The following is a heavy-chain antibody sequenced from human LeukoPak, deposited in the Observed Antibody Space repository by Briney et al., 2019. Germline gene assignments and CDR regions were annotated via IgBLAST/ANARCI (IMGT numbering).Heavy chain of an antibody. J-gene: IGHJ3*02. CDR2: ISSSSSYI. D-gene: IGHD5-18*01. CDR1: GFTFSSYS. CDR3: ARSITNVDTGDAFDI. V-gene: IGHV3-21*01. Sequence: GGSLRLSCAASGFTFSSYSMNWVRQAPGKGLEWVSSISSSSSYIYYADSVKGRFTISRDNAKNSLYLQMNSLRAEDTAVYYCARSITNVDTGDAFDIWGQGTMVTVSS.